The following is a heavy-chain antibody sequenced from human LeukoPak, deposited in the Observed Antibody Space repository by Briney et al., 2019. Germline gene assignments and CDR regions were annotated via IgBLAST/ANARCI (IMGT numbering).Heavy chain of an antibody. CDR2: IYPGDSDT. CDR1: GYIFTNFW. J-gene: IGHJ4*02. CDR3: ARPKDAGSYYHGFDY. D-gene: IGHD3-10*01. Sequence: GDSLKISCKGSGYIFTNFWIGWVRQMPGKGLEWMGIIYPGDSDTRYSPSFQGQVTISADKSISTAYLQWSSLKASDTAMYYCARPKDAGSYYHGFDYWGQGTLVTVSS. V-gene: IGHV5-51*01.